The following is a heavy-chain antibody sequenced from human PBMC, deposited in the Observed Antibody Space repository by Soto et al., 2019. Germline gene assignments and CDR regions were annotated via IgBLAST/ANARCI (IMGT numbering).Heavy chain of an antibody. CDR1: GFTFSSSS. CDR3: ARDLGDYDSPGYFDS. V-gene: IGHV3-48*01. CDR2: IVGVGRAR. D-gene: IGHD3-22*01. Sequence: PGGSLRLSCEASGFTFSSSSINWVRQAPGKGLEWVSYIVGVGRARYYADSVKGRFTISRDNAKNSVYLQMNSLRVDDTAVYYCARDLGDYDSPGYFDSWGQGTLVTVSS. J-gene: IGHJ4*02.